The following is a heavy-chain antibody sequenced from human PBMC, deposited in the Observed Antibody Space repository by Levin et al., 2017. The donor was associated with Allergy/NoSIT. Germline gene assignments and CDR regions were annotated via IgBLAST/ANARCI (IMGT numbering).Heavy chain of an antibody. J-gene: IGHJ2*01. Sequence: PGGSLRLSCAASGFTFSSYAMHWVRQAPGKGLEWVAVISYDGSNKYYADSVKGRFTISRDNSKNTLYLQMNSLRAEDTAVYYCARKGYYDSSGYYFGYFDLWGRGTLVTVSS. CDR2: ISYDGSNK. CDR1: GFTFSSYA. D-gene: IGHD3-22*01. V-gene: IGHV3-30-3*01. CDR3: ARKGYYDSSGYYFGYFDL.